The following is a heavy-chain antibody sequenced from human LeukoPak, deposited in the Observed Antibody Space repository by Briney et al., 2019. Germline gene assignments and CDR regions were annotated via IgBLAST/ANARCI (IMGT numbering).Heavy chain of an antibody. D-gene: IGHD3-10*01. Sequence: GGSLRLSCAASGFTLRSYSMTWVRKAPGKGREWVSSISSSSSYIYYADSVKGRFTISRDNAKNSLYLQMNSLRAEDTAVYYCARDYYASGTSPDYWGQGTLVTVSS. CDR3: ARDYYASGTSPDY. J-gene: IGHJ4*02. V-gene: IGHV3-21*01. CDR2: ISSSSSYI. CDR1: GFTLRSYS.